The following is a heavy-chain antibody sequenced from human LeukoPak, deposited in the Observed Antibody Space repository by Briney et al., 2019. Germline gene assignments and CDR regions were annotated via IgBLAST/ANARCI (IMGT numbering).Heavy chain of an antibody. D-gene: IGHD3-3*01. V-gene: IGHV4-39*07. CDR2: VYYSGNA. CDR1: GGSIGTSNYY. CDR3: ARAIKYCDFWSGYFRVPFDY. Sequence: SETLSLTCTVSGGSIGTSNYYWAWIRQPPGKGLEWIGNVYYSGNAYYNPSLKSRVTISVDTSKNQFSLKLSSVTAADTAVYYCARAIKYCDFWSGYFRVPFDYWGQGTLVTVSS. J-gene: IGHJ4*02.